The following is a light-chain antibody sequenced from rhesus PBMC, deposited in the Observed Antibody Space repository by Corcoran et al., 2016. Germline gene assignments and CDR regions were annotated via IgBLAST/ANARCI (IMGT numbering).Light chain of an antibody. CDR1: QRVTTS. V-gene: IGKV3-17*01. CDR2: DAS. CDR3: QQYNDWA. J-gene: IGKJ1*01. Sequence: EIVLTQSPGTLSLSPGGRATLSCRASQRVTTSLAWDQQKPGQAPRLLIYDASSRATGLPARLLGSGSGTDFTLTISSLEPEDVGLYYCQQYNDWAFGQGTKVEIK.